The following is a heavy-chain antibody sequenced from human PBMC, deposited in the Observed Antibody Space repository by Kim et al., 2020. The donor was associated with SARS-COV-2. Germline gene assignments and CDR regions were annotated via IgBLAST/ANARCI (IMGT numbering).Heavy chain of an antibody. CDR3: ARWGISAAHDALDI. D-gene: IGHD6-13*01. J-gene: IGHJ3*02. V-gene: IGHV3-33*01. Sequence: LSLTCAASGFTFSHYGIHWVRQAPGKGLEWVALIYYDGGKKYYADSVEGRFTISRDNFKDTAYLQMNNLRAEDTALYYCARWGISAAHDALDIWGQGTMVIVSP. CDR2: IYYDGGKK. CDR1: GFTFSHYG.